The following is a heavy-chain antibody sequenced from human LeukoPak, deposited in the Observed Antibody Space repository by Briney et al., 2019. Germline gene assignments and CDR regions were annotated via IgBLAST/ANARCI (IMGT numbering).Heavy chain of an antibody. CDR1: GYSISSGYY. J-gene: IGHJ4*02. CDR2: IYHSGST. Sequence: PSETLSLTCAVSGYSISSGYYWGWIRQPPGKGLGWIGSIYHSGSTYYNPSLKSRVTISVDTSKNQFSLKLSSVTAADTAVYYCARHSGSYLQAFDYWGQGTLVTVSS. CDR3: ARHSGSYLQAFDY. D-gene: IGHD1-26*01. V-gene: IGHV4-38-2*01.